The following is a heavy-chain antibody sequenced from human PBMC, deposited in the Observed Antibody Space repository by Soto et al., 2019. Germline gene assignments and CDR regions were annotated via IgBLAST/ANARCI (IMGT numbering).Heavy chain of an antibody. CDR1: GFTFSSYG. J-gene: IGHJ6*02. CDR2: IWYDGSNK. D-gene: IGHD1-20*01. V-gene: IGHV3-33*01. Sequence: PGGSLRLSCAACGFTFSSYGMHWVRQAPGKGLEWVAVIWYDGSNKYYADSVKGRFTISRDNSKNTLYLQMNSLRAEDTAVYYCARQGPEALERYILWHNYYGMDVWGQGTTVTVSS. CDR3: ARQGPEALERYILWHNYYGMDV.